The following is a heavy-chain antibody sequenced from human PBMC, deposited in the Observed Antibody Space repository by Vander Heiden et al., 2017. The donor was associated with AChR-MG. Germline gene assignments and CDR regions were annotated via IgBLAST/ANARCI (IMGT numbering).Heavy chain of an antibody. CDR3: AKEGTGYWFDP. CDR2: IIPIFGTG. CDR1: GGTFGNYA. V-gene: IGHV1-69*01. Sequence: QVQLVQSGAEVKRPGSSVKVSCEASGGTFGNYAISWVRQAPGQGLEWMGGIIPIFGTGNYAQRFQGRLTTTADESTDTVYMELSSLNSKDTAVYYCAKEGTGYWFDPWGQGTQVTVSS. D-gene: IGHD3-10*01. J-gene: IGHJ5*02.